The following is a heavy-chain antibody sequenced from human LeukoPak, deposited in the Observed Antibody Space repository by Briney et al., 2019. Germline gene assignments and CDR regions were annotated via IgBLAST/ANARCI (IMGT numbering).Heavy chain of an antibody. CDR3: ARHLRVNYYGSGSYAPPNS. CDR1: GYSFTSYW. V-gene: IGHV5-10-1*01. Sequence: GESLRISCKGSGYSFTSYWISWVRQMPGKGLEWMVRIDPSDSYTNYSPSFQGHVTISADKSISTAYLQWSSLKASDTAMYYCARHLRVNYYGSGSYAPPNSWGQGTLVTVSS. J-gene: IGHJ4*02. CDR2: IDPSDSYT. D-gene: IGHD3-10*01.